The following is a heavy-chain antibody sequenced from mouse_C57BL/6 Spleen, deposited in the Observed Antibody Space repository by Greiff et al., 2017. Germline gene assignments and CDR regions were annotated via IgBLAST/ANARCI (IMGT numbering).Heavy chain of an antibody. D-gene: IGHD4-1*01. CDR2: ISSGSSTI. J-gene: IGHJ2*01. V-gene: IGHV5-17*01. Sequence: EVKLVESGGGLVKPGGSLKLSCAASGFSFSDYGMHWVRQAPEKGLEWVAYISSGSSTIYYADTVKGRFTISRDNAKNTLFLQMTSLRSEDTAMYYCARSTLGRGLDYWGQGTTLTVSS. CDR3: ARSTLGRGLDY. CDR1: GFSFSDYG.